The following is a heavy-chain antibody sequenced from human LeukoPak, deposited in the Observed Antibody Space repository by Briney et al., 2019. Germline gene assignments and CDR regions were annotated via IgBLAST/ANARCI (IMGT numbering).Heavy chain of an antibody. CDR1: GFTFSSYA. CDR2: ISYDGSNK. J-gene: IGHJ3*01. V-gene: IGHV3-30*09. D-gene: IGHD3-10*01. Sequence: GGSLRLSCAASGFTFSSYAMHWVRQAPGKGLEWVAVISYDGSNKYYADSVRGRFAISRDTSKNTLHLQMNSLKAEDTALYFCAKASGVPWADYAFDLWGQGTMVTVSS. CDR3: AKASGVPWADYAFDL.